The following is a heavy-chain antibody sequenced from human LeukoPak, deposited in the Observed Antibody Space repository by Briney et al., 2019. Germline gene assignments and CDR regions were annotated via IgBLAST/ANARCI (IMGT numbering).Heavy chain of an antibody. CDR1: GGTFSSYA. V-gene: IGHV1-69*01. D-gene: IGHD2-15*01. J-gene: IGHJ5*02. CDR3: ARDRRGYCSGGSCQPYNWFDP. CDR2: IIPLFGTA. Sequence: SVKVSCKASGGTFSSYAISWVRQAPGQGLEWMGGIIPLFGTANYAQKFQGRVTITADDSTSTAYMELSSLRSEDTAVYYCARDRRGYCSGGSCQPYNWFDPWGQGTLVTVSS.